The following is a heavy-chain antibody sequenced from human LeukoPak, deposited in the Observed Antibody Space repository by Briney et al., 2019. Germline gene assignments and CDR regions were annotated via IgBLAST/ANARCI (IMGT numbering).Heavy chain of an antibody. CDR2: ISSSSSYM. V-gene: IGHV3-21*01. CDR3: AKDSRHRYCSGGSCYSGLDY. CDR1: GFTFSSYF. J-gene: IGHJ4*02. Sequence: PGGSLRLSCAASGFTFSSYFMNWVRQAPGKGLEWVSSISSSSSYMYYADSVKGRFTISRDNSKNTLYLQMNSLRAEDTAVYYCAKDSRHRYCSGGSCYSGLDYWGQGTLVTVSS. D-gene: IGHD2-15*01.